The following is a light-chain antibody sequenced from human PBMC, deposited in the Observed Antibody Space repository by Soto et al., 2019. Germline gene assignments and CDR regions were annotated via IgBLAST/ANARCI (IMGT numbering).Light chain of an antibody. CDR2: KAS. Sequence: DIQMTQSPSTLSLSVGDRVTITCRASQSISSWLAWYQQKPGKAPKLLIYKASSLESGVPSRFSGSGSGTEFTLTISSLQPDDFATYYCQQYNSFPTFGQGTKVEIK. J-gene: IGKJ1*01. CDR3: QQYNSFPT. CDR1: QSISSW. V-gene: IGKV1-5*03.